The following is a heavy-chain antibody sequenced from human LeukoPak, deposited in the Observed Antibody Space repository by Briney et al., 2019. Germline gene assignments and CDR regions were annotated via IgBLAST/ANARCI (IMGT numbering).Heavy chain of an antibody. J-gene: IGHJ4*02. CDR1: GFTFSSYA. V-gene: IGHV3-23*01. CDR3: DVKCRVGGYSVHV. D-gene: IGHD5-12*01. CDR2: ISGASGTT. Sequence: GGSLRLSCADSGFTFSSYAMTLVRQAPGKGLEWVSTISGASGTTYYADSVKFRFTRYRDNSKNILYLQRISLRAKDTSVYDCDVKCRVGGYSVHVWGQGTLVTVSS.